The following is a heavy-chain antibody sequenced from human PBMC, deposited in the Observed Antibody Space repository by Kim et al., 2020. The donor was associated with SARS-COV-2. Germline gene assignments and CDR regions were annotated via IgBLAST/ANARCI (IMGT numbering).Heavy chain of an antibody. D-gene: IGHD3-16*01. Sequence: SETLSLTCTVSCGSISSSSYYWGWIRQPPGKGLEWIGSIYYSGSTYYNPSLKSRVTISVDTSKNQFSLKLSSVTAADTAVYYCARQDYDYVWGSYRQVVGDYWGQGTLVTVSS. V-gene: IGHV4-39*01. J-gene: IGHJ4*02. CDR3: ARQDYDYVWGSYRQVVGDY. CDR1: CGSISSSSYY. CDR2: IYYSGST.